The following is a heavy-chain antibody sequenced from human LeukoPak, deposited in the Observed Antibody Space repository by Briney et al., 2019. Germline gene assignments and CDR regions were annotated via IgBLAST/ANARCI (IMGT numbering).Heavy chain of an antibody. V-gene: IGHV3-21*01. D-gene: IGHD1-26*01. Sequence: GGSLRLSCAASAFSFSNYNMNWVRQAPGKGLEWVSSITSSGSYIYYADSVKGRFTISRDNAKNSLYLQLNSLRAEDTAVYYCARDPYSGSYSGYYYYYMDVWGKGTTVTVSS. J-gene: IGHJ6*03. CDR2: ITSSGSYI. CDR1: AFSFSNYN. CDR3: ARDPYSGSYSGYYYYYMDV.